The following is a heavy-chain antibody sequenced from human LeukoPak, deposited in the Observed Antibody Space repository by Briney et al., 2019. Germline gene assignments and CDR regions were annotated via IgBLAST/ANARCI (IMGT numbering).Heavy chain of an antibody. CDR2: ISPNSGGT. CDR1: GYTFTGYY. Sequence: GASVKVSCKASGYTFTGYYMHWVRQAPGQGLEWMGWISPNSGGTNYAQKFQGRVTMTRDTSISTAYMELSRLRSDDTAVYYCARRGLYGSGSYYVVWFDPWGQGTLVTVSS. CDR3: ARRGLYGSGSYYVVWFDP. J-gene: IGHJ5*02. V-gene: IGHV1-2*02. D-gene: IGHD3-10*01.